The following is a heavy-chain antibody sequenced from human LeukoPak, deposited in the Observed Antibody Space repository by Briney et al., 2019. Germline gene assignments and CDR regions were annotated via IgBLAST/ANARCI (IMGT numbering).Heavy chain of an antibody. CDR3: ARRTYSSSSSLFDY. Sequence: ASVKVSCKASGYTVTSYYMHWVRQAPGQGLEWMGIINPSDGSRSYAQKFQGRVTMTTDTSTSTAYMELRSLRSDDTAFYYCARRTYSSSSSLFDYWGQGTLVTVSS. CDR1: GYTVTSYY. V-gene: IGHV1-46*01. CDR2: INPSDGSR. D-gene: IGHD6-6*01. J-gene: IGHJ4*02.